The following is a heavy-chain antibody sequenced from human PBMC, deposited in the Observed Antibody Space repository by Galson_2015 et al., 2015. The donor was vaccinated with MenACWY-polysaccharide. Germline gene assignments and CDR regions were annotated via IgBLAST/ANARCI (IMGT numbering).Heavy chain of an antibody. CDR2: ISGSGDST. CDR3: AKDGRVGASSSGWYEY. Sequence: SLRLSCAASGLTFSSYDMSWVRQAPGKGLEWVSTISGSGDSTYYADSVKGRFTISRDNSKNTLYLQMNSLRAEDTAVYYCAKDGRVGASSSGWYEYWGQGTLVTVSS. CDR1: GLTFSSYD. D-gene: IGHD6-19*01. J-gene: IGHJ4*02. V-gene: IGHV3-23*01.